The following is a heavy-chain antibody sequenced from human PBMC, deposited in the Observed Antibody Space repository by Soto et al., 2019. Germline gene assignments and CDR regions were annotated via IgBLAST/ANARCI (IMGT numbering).Heavy chain of an antibody. D-gene: IGHD2-2*01. CDR1: GFTFSSYA. CDR3: AKSLPLSSNWYSGRFDC. CDR2: ISGSGGVT. Sequence: GGSLRLSCAASGFTFSSYAMSWVRQAPGKGLEWVSGISGSGGVTVYADSVKGRFTISRDNSKSTLYLQVSSLRADDTAVYYCAKSLPLSSNWYSGRFDCWGQGALVTVSS. J-gene: IGHJ4*02. V-gene: IGHV3-23*01.